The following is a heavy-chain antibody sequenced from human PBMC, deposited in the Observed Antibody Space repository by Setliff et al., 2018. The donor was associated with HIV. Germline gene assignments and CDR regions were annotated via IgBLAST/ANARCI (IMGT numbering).Heavy chain of an antibody. CDR1: NDSINYQY. CDR2: IYYSRNT. J-gene: IGHJ4*02. V-gene: IGHV4-59*11. Sequence: SETLSLTCTVSNDSINYQYWAWIRQPPGKGLEWIGSIYYSRNTNYNPSLKSRVTISIDTSKSQFSLKLTSVSAADTAMYYCARGRRRSSTPYYFDYWGQGTLVTVSS. CDR3: ARGRRRSSTPYYFDY.